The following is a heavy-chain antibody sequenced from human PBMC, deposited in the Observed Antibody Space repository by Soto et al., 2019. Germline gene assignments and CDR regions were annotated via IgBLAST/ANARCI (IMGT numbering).Heavy chain of an antibody. J-gene: IGHJ5*02. D-gene: IGHD3-3*01. V-gene: IGHV4-30-2*01. CDR3: ARGFWSGYDKLDWFDP. CDR1: GGSISSGGYS. Sequence: SETLSLTCAVSGGSISSGGYSWSWIRQPPGKGLEWIGYIYHSGSTYYNPSLKSRVTISVDRSKNQFSLKLSSVTAADTAVYYCARGFWSGYDKLDWFDPWGQGTLVTVSS. CDR2: IYHSGST.